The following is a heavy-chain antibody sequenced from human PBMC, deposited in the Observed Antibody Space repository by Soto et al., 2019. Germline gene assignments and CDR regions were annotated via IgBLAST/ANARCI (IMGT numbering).Heavy chain of an antibody. V-gene: IGHV2-5*02. CDR1: GFSLSTRGVG. J-gene: IGHJ4*02. Sequence: QITLKESGPALVKPTQTLTLTCSFSGFSLSTRGVGVGWIRQPPGKALEWLALIFWDDDKWYSPSLRSTLTITEDTSKNHVVLTMTNMDPVYTATYDGAHRSRGYSYYFDQWGQGSLVTVSS. CDR3: AHRSRGYSYYFDQ. D-gene: IGHD2-15*01. CDR2: IFWDDDK.